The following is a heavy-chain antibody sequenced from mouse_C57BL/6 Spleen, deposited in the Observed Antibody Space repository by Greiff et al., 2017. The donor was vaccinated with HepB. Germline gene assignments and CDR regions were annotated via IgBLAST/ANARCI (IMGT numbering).Heavy chain of an antibody. J-gene: IGHJ4*01. D-gene: IGHD2-4*01. CDR2: IDPSDSYT. Sequence: QVQLQQPGAELVKPGASVKLSCKASGYTFTSYWMQWVKQRPGQGLEWIGEIDPSDSYTNYNQKFKGKATLTVDTSSSTAYMQLSSLTSEDSAVYCCARSYDYGPMDYWGQGTSVTVSS. CDR1: GYTFTSYW. CDR3: ARSYDYGPMDY. V-gene: IGHV1-50*01.